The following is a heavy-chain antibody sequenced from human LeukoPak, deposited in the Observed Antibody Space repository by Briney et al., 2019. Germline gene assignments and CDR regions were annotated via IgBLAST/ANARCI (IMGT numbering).Heavy chain of an antibody. CDR2: IYYSGST. J-gene: IGHJ4*02. D-gene: IGHD3-10*01. CDR3: ARDMYYYGSGSSVN. CDR1: GGSISSSSYY. Sequence: SETLSLTCTVSGGSISSSSYYWGWIRQPPGKGLEWIGSIYYSGSTYYNPSLKSRVTISVDTSKNQFSLKLSSVTAADTAVYYCARDMYYYGSGSSVNWGQGTLVTVSS. V-gene: IGHV4-39*07.